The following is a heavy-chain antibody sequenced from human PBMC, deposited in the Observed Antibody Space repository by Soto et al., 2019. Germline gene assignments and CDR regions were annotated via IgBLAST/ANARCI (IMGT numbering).Heavy chain of an antibody. V-gene: IGHV3-30*18. CDR2: TSKDGRE. J-gene: IGHJ4*02. CDR3: AKDDGTGL. D-gene: IGHD3-16*01. CDR1: GFTLSSSG. Sequence: QVQLVESGGGVVQPGTSLRLSCVVSGFTLSSSGIHWVRQAPGKGLEWVAVTSKDGRERYADSAKGRFTISRDNPKNTLYLQLSSLRGEDTAVYFCAKDDGTGLWGQGTLVIVSS.